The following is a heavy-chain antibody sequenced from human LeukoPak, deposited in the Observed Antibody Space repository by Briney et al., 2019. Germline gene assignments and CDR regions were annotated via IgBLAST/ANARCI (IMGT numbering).Heavy chain of an antibody. CDR2: ISGSGGST. V-gene: IGHV3-23*01. CDR1: GFTFSSYE. J-gene: IGHJ3*02. CDR3: AKGRRTTGDSSGRTRDAFDI. Sequence: GGSLRLSCAASGFTFSSYEMNWVRQAPGKGLEWVSAISGSGGSTYYADSVKGRFTISRDNSKNTLYLQMNSLRAEDTAVYYCAKGRRTTGDSSGRTRDAFDIWGQGTMVTVSS. D-gene: IGHD3-22*01.